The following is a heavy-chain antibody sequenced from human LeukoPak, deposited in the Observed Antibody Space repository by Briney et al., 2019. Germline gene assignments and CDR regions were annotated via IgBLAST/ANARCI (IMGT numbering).Heavy chain of an antibody. J-gene: IGHJ4*02. CDR1: GFTFSSYA. CDR2: ISYDGSNK. CDR3: ARDVQKWFGELFDY. D-gene: IGHD3-10*01. V-gene: IGHV3-30-3*01. Sequence: PGGSLRLSCAASGFTFSSYAMHWVRQAPGKGQEWVAVISYDGSNKYYADSVKGRFTISRDNSKNTLYLQMNSLRAEDTAVYYCARDVQKWFGELFDYWGQGTLVTVSS.